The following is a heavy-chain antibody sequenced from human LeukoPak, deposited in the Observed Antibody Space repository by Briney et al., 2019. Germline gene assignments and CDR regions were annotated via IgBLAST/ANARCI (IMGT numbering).Heavy chain of an antibody. CDR1: GFTFSSYG. D-gene: IGHD6-13*01. CDR2: IWYDGSNK. Sequence: GGSLRLSCAASGFTFSSYGMHWVRQAPGKGLEWVAVIWYDGSNKYYADSVKGRFTISRDNSKDTLYLQMNSLRAEDTAVYYCARASKSSSCLDYWGQGTLVTVSS. V-gene: IGHV3-33*01. CDR3: ARASKSSSCLDY. J-gene: IGHJ4*02.